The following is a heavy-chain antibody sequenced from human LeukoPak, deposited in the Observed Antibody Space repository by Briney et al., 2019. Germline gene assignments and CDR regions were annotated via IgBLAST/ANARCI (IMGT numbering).Heavy chain of an antibody. J-gene: IGHJ6*03. CDR1: GYTFTGYY. CDR2: INPNSGGT. CDR3: ARSYYYGSGSIYYYYMDV. V-gene: IGHV1-2*02. Sequence: ASVKVSCKASGYTFTGYYMHWVRQASGQGLEWMGWINPNSGGTNYAQKFQGRVTMTRDTSISTAYMELSRLRSDDTAVYYCARSYYYGSGSIYYYYMDVWGKGTTVTVSS. D-gene: IGHD3-10*01.